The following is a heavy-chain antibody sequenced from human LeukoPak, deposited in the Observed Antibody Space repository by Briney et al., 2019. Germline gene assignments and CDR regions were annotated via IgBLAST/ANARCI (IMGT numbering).Heavy chain of an antibody. CDR2: IRYDGRNK. V-gene: IGHV3-30*02. Sequence: PGGSLRLSCAASGFTFSSYGMHWVRQAPGKGLEGVAFIRYDGRNKYYGDSVKGRFTISRDNSKNTLYMQMNSLRAEDTAVYYRAKEGYSGKEFWSGYYTVDVWGKGTTAIVSS. CDR1: GFTFSSYG. CDR3: AKEGYSGKEFWSGYYTVDV. J-gene: IGHJ6*04. D-gene: IGHD3-3*01.